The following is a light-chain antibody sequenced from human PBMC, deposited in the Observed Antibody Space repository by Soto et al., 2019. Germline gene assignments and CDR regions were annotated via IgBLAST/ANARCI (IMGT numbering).Light chain of an antibody. Sequence: QSALTQPASVSGSPGQSITISCTGTSSDVGGYNYVSWYQQHPGKAPKLMIYDVSNRPSGVSFRFSGSKSGNTASLTISGLQAEDDADYYCSSYTSSSTVLFRGGTKLTVL. J-gene: IGLJ2*01. CDR1: SSDVGGYNY. CDR3: SSYTSSSTVL. CDR2: DVS. V-gene: IGLV2-14*01.